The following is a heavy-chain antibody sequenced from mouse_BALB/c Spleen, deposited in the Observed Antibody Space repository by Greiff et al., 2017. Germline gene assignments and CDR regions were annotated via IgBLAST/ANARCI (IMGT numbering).Heavy chain of an antibody. Sequence: QVQLQQSGPQLVRPGASVKISCKASGYSFTSYWMHWVKQRPGQGLEWIGMIDPSDSETRLNQKFKDKATLTVDKSSSTAYMQLSSPTSEDSAVYYCARRDGNFDYWGQGTTLTVSS. D-gene: IGHD2-1*01. CDR1: GYSFTSYW. J-gene: IGHJ2*01. CDR2: IDPSDSET. CDR3: ARRDGNFDY. V-gene: IGHV1S127*01.